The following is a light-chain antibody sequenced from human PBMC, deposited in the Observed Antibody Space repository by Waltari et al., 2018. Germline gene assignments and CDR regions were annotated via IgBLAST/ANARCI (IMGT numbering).Light chain of an antibody. J-gene: IGLJ2*01. CDR2: DDI. CDR3: QVWDSSSNHAV. CDR1: SIGTKS. V-gene: IGLV3-21*02. Sequence: VLTQPASVSVAPGQTATITCGGKSIGTKSVHWYQQTAGQTPVLVVYDDIKRPSGVPERFSGSNSGNTATLTISRVEDGDEADYYCQVWDSSSNHAVFGGGTKLTVL.